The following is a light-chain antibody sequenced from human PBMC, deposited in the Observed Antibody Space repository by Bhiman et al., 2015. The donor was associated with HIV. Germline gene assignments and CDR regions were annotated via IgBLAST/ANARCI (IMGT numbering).Light chain of an antibody. V-gene: IGLV2-14*03. Sequence: QSALTQPASVSGSPGQSITISCTGTNSDIGAYEYVSWYQQHPGKAPKVIIYDVSKRPSGIVNRFSGSKSGITASLTISGLQAEDEADYYCSSYTTTNTVLFGGGTKLTVL. CDR3: SSYTTTNTVL. CDR1: NSDIGAYEY. CDR2: DVS. J-gene: IGLJ2*01.